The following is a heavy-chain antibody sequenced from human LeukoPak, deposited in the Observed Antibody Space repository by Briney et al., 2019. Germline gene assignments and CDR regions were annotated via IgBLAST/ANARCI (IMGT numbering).Heavy chain of an antibody. CDR3: ARECGGDCYSVLAQHGVFDY. Sequence: ASVKVSCKASGGTFSSYAISWVRQAPGQGLEWMGRIIPILGIANYAQEFQGRVTITADKSTSTAYMELSSLRSEDTAVYYCARECGGDCYSVLAQHGVFDYWGQGTLVTVSS. CDR1: GGTFSSYA. D-gene: IGHD2-21*02. J-gene: IGHJ4*02. V-gene: IGHV1-69*04. CDR2: IIPILGIA.